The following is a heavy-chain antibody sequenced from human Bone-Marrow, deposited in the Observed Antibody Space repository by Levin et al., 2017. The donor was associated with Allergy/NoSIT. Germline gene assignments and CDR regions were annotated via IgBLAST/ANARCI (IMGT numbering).Heavy chain of an antibody. CDR3: ARDKRSAGWTPIDY. V-gene: IGHV1-2*02. Sequence: ALVKVSCKTSGFTFDGYYIHWLRQAPGQGLEWMGWINPTTGVTRSAQKFQGRVTMTRDTSITTIYMDLSRLISDDTAIYYCARDKRSAGWTPIDYWGQGTLVTVTS. CDR1: GFTFDGYY. J-gene: IGHJ4*02. CDR2: INPTTGVT. D-gene: IGHD6-19*01.